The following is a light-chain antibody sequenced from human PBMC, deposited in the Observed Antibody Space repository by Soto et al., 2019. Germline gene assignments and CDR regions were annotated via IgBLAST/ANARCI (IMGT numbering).Light chain of an antibody. Sequence: DVQMTQSPSTLSASVGDRVTITCRASQTISSWLAWYQQKPGKAPKFLIYDASSLASGVPSRFSGSGSGTEFTLTISSLQPDDFATYYCQQYKTYWTFGQGTKV. V-gene: IGKV1-5*01. CDR2: DAS. J-gene: IGKJ1*01. CDR3: QQYKTYWT. CDR1: QTISSW.